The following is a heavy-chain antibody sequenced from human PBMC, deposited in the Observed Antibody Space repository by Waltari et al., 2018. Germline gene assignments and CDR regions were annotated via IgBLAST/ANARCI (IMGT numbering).Heavy chain of an antibody. CDR3: ARGPLRNFYSSGWYVTDY. CDR1: GYTFTSYD. D-gene: IGHD6-19*01. CDR2: GNPNNGNT. V-gene: IGHV1-8*03. J-gene: IGHJ4*02. Sequence: QVQLVQSGAEVKKPGASVKVSCKASGYTFTSYDINWVRQATGQGLEWMGGGNPNNGNTGYAQKFQGRVTITRNTSISTAYMELSSLRSEDTAVYYCARGPLRNFYSSGWYVTDYWGQGTLVTVSS.